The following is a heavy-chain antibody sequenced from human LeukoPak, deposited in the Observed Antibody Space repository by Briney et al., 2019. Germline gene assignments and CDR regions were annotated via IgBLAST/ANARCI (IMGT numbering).Heavy chain of an antibody. CDR1: GFTFSSYW. J-gene: IGHJ5*02. CDR3: FSIGEFDP. V-gene: IGHV3-74*01. Sequence: GGSLRLSCAASGFTFSSYWMHWVRQAPGKGLVWVSRIDNDGRGTSYADSVKGRFTISRDNAKNRLYLQMNSLRAEDTAVYYCFSIGEFDPWGQGTLVTVSS. D-gene: IGHD2/OR15-2a*01. CDR2: IDNDGRGT.